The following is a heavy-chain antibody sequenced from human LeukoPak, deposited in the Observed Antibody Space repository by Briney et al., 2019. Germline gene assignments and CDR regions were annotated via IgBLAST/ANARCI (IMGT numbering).Heavy chain of an antibody. J-gene: IGHJ4*02. Sequence: ASVKVSCKASGYTFTDYYMHWVRQAPGQGLEWMGWINPNSGGTNYAQKFQGRVTMTRDTSISTAYMELSRLRSDDTAVYYCARAVYYDSSGYLGYFDYWGQGTLVTVSS. CDR3: ARAVYYDSSGYLGYFDY. D-gene: IGHD3-22*01. CDR2: INPNSGGT. CDR1: GYTFTDYY. V-gene: IGHV1-2*02.